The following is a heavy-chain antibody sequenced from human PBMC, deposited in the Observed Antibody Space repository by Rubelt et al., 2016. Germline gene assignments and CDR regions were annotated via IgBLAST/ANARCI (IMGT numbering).Heavy chain of an antibody. CDR2: ISPSGGST. V-gene: IGHV3-23*04. Sequence: EVQLVESGGGLVQPGGSLRLSCGGSGLTFSDYVMTWVRQAPGKGLEWVSTISPSGGSTYYADSVKGRFTISRDNAKNSLYLQMSSLRGEDTAVYYCGRDMNVWGQGTTVTVSS. CDR1: GLTFSDYV. J-gene: IGHJ6*02. CDR3: GRDMNV.